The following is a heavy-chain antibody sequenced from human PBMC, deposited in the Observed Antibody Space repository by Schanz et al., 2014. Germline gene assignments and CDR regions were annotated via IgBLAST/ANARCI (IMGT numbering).Heavy chain of an antibody. V-gene: IGHV1-69*04. Sequence: QVQLLQSGAEVKKPGASVKVSCKASGGTFSSYTISWVRQAPGQGPEWMGRIIPILGIGNDAQKFQGRVTITADKSTSTAYMELSSLRSDDTAVYYCARDIQYHYDTSGPVGAFDIWGQGTVVTVSS. D-gene: IGHD3-22*01. CDR1: GGTFSSYT. CDR2: IIPILGIG. CDR3: ARDIQYHYDTSGPVGAFDI. J-gene: IGHJ3*02.